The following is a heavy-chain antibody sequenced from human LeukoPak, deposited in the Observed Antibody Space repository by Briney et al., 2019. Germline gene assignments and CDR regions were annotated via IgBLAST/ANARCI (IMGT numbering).Heavy chain of an antibody. CDR2: IYCSGST. D-gene: IGHD3-10*01. V-gene: IGHV4-59*01. CDR3: AGAGERRRLLWFGAPGPRPGTEHYYYYMDV. CDR1: GGSISSYY. Sequence: SETLSLTCAVSGGSISSYYWSWIRQPPGKGLEWIGYIYCSGSTNYNPSLKSRVTISVDTSKNQFSLKLSSVTAEATAVYYCAGAGERRRLLWFGAPGPRPGTEHYYYYMDVWGKGATVTVSS. J-gene: IGHJ6*03.